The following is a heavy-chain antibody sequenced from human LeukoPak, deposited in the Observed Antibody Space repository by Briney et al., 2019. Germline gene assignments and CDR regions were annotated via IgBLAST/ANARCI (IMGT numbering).Heavy chain of an antibody. Sequence: SVKVSCKASGGTFSSYAISWVQQAPGQGLEWMGGIIPIFGTANYAQKFQGRVTITTDESTSTAYMELSSLRSEDTAVYYCAREKITGTTVFYMDVGGKGTAVTVSS. D-gene: IGHD1-7*01. CDR2: IIPIFGTA. J-gene: IGHJ6*03. V-gene: IGHV1-69*05. CDR3: AREKITGTTVFYMDV. CDR1: GGTFSSYA.